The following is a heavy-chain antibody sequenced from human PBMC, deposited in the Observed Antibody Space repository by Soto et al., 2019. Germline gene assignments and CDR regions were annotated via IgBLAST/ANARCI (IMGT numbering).Heavy chain of an antibody. Sequence: SVKVSCKASGGTFSIYAISCVLQSPGQGLEWMGGIIPIFGTANYAQKFQGRVTITADESTSTAYMELRSLRSDDTAVYYCARADYGDPRWFDPWGQGTLVTVSS. J-gene: IGHJ5*02. CDR2: IIPIFGTA. CDR3: ARADYGDPRWFDP. V-gene: IGHV1-69*13. D-gene: IGHD4-17*01. CDR1: GGTFSIYA.